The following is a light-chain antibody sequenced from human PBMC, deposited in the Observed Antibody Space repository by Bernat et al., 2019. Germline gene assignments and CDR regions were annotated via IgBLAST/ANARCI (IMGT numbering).Light chain of an antibody. V-gene: IGLV2-11*01. Sequence: QSALTQPRSVSGSPGQSVTISCTGTSSDVGAYNYVTWYQQHPGKAPTLMIFDVNKRPSGVPDRFSASKSGNTASLTISGLQAEDEADYYCCSYAGKTAWVFGGGTEVTV. J-gene: IGLJ3*02. CDR3: CSYAGKTAWV. CDR2: DVN. CDR1: SSDVGAYNY.